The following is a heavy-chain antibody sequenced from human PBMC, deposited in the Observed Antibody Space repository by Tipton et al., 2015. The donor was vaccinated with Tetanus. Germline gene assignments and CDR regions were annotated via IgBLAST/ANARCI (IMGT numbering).Heavy chain of an antibody. CDR3: ARDQLDY. J-gene: IGHJ4*02. CDR1: GYTFTSCH. V-gene: IGHV1-18*01. CDR2: VSAYNGNT. Sequence: QLVQSGPEVKKPGASVKVSCKASGYTFTSCHITWVRQAPGQRPEWMGWVSAYNGNTNYTQKFQGRLTMTTDASTNTAYLELRSLRSDDTALYYCARDQLDYWGQGTLVTVSS.